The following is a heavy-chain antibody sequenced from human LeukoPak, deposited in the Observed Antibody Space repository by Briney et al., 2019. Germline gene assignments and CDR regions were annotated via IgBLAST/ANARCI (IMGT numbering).Heavy chain of an antibody. CDR3: ARVRSGGSGSYFNPWFDP. J-gene: IGHJ5*02. V-gene: IGHV4-59*01. Sequence: SETLSLTCAVYGGSFSGYYWSWIRQPPGKGLEWIGYIYYGGSTNYNPSLKNRLTISVDTSKNQFSLKLSSVTAADTAVYYCARVRSGGSGSYFNPWFDPWGLGTLVTVSS. CDR1: GGSFSGYY. CDR2: IYYGGST. D-gene: IGHD3-10*01.